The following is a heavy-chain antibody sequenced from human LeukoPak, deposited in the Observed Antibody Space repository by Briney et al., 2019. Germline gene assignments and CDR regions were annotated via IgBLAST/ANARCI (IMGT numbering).Heavy chain of an antibody. D-gene: IGHD6-13*01. J-gene: IGHJ4*02. CDR3: ARFRSRSSWYIPPFDL. CDR2: INPDSGVT. V-gene: IGHV1-2*02. Sequence: ASVRVSCKASGYTFTGYYIHWVRQAPGQGLEWMGWINPDSGVTNYAQKFQGRVTMTRDTSISTAYMELSRLTSDDTAAYYCARFRSRSSWYIPPFDLWGQGTLVTVSS. CDR1: GYTFTGYY.